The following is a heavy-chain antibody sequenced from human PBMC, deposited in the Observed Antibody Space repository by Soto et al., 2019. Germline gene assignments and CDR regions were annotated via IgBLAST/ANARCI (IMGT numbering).Heavy chain of an antibody. J-gene: IGHJ4*02. Sequence: VGSLRLSCAASGFTFSSYAMSWVRQAPGKGLEWVSAISGSGGSTYYADSVKGRFTISRDNSKNTLYLQMNSLRAEDTAVYYCAKVVTMIVVVTWFDYWGQGTLVTVSS. CDR2: ISGSGGST. V-gene: IGHV3-23*01. D-gene: IGHD3-22*01. CDR1: GFTFSSYA. CDR3: AKVVTMIVVVTWFDY.